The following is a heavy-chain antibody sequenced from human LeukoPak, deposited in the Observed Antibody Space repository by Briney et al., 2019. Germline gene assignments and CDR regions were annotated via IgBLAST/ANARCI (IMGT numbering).Heavy chain of an antibody. CDR1: GFTFDDYA. CDR2: ISGDGGST. Sequence: GGTLRLSCAASGFTFDDYAMHWVRQAPGKGLEWVSLISGDGGSTYYADSVKGRFTISRDNSKNSLYLQVNSLRAEDTAVYYCARNYIGAFEIWGQGTMVTVSS. J-gene: IGHJ3*02. V-gene: IGHV3-43*02. D-gene: IGHD1-7*01. CDR3: ARNYIGAFEI.